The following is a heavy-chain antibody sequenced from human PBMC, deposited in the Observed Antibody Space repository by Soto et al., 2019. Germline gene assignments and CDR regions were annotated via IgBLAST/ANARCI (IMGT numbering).Heavy chain of an antibody. CDR2: ISRSSSTI. V-gene: IGHV3-48*02. CDR1: GFTLSSYI. J-gene: IGHJ6*02. Sequence: PGGSRRLSWAASGFTLSSYIMTWVRQAPGKGLEWLSYISRSSSTINYADSVKGRFTISRDNAKNSVYLELNSLRDEDTAVYYCARDPPNFYYYGMDVWGQGTTVTVSS. CDR3: ARDPPNFYYYGMDV.